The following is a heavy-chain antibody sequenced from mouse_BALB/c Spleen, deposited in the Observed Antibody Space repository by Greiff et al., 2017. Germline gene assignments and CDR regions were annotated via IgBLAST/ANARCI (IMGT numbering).Heavy chain of an antibody. D-gene: IGHD3-2*01. CDR3: ARDRELGLRERGAMDY. CDR1: GFTFSDYY. V-gene: IGHV5-4*02. Sequence: EVKLMESGGGLVKPGGSLKLSCAASGFTFSDYYMYWVRQTPEKRLEWVATISDGGSYTYYPDSVKGRFTISRDNAKNNLYLQMSSLKSEDTAMYYCARDRELGLRERGAMDYWGQGTSVTVSS. CDR2: ISDGGSYT. J-gene: IGHJ4*01.